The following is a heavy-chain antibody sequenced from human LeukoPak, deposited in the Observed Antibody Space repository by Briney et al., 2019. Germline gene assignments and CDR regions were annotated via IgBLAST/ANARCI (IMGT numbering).Heavy chain of an antibody. CDR2: INPNSGGT. CDR3: ARVDDRGHYYDSSGPRKLFDY. V-gene: IGHV1-2*02. CDR1: GDTFTSYA. Sequence: ASVKVSCKASGDTFTSYAISWVRQAPGQGLEWMGWINPNSGGTNYAQKFQGRVTMTRDTSIRTAYMELSRLRSDDTAVYYCARVDDRGHYYDSSGPRKLFDYWGQGTLVTVSS. J-gene: IGHJ4*02. D-gene: IGHD3-22*01.